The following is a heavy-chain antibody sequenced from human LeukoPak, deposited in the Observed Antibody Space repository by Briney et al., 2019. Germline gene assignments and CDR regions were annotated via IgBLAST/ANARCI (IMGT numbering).Heavy chain of an antibody. CDR2: AYYSGST. V-gene: IGHV4-39*01. CDR3: ARHGDPTSIVDYKY. J-gene: IGHJ4*02. CDR1: GGSIRGSPYY. Sequence: PSETLSLTCTVSGGSIRGSPYYWGWVRQPPGKGLEWIGSAYYSGSTYYNPSLKSRVTISVDTSKNQFSLKLRSVTAADTAVYYCARHGDPTSIVDYKYWGQGTLVTVSS. D-gene: IGHD1-26*01.